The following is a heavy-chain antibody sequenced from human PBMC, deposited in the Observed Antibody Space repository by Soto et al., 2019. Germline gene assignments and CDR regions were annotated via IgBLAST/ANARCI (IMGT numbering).Heavy chain of an antibody. CDR1: GFTFSSYA. CDR2: ISGSGGST. Sequence: GVFLRLCWAASGFTFSSYAGSWVRQAPGKGLEWVSAISGSGGSTYYADSVKGRFTISRDNSKNTLYLQMNSLRAEDTAVYYCAKVRPPFIHQYDYVWGSLDCWGQGTLVTVSS. J-gene: IGHJ4*02. V-gene: IGHV3-23*01. CDR3: AKVRPPFIHQYDYVWGSLDC. D-gene: IGHD3-16*01.